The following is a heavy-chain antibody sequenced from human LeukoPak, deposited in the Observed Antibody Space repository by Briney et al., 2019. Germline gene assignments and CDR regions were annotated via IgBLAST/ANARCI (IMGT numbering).Heavy chain of an antibody. CDR1: GGSISSGDYY. J-gene: IGHJ4*02. CDR3: AREVGPLYYDSSGYPD. CDR2: IYYSGST. D-gene: IGHD3-22*01. V-gene: IGHV4-30-4*01. Sequence: SETLSLTCTVSGGSISSGDYYWSWIRQPPGKGLEWIGYIYYSGSTYYNPSLKSRVTISVDTSKNQFSLKLSSVTAADTAVYYCAREVGPLYYDSSGYPDWGQETLVTVSS.